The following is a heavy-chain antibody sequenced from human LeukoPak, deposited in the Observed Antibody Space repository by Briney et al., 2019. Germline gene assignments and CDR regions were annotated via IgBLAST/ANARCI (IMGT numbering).Heavy chain of an antibody. D-gene: IGHD6-13*01. V-gene: IGHV3-30*02. CDR2: IRYDGSNK. J-gene: IGHJ5*02. CDR1: GFTFSSYG. CDR3: AKGLVAAAGNNWFDP. Sequence: PGGSLRLSCAASGFTFSSYGMHWVRQAPGKGLEWVAFIRYDGSNKYYADSVKGRFTISRDNSKNTLYLQMNSLRAEDTAVYYCAKGLVAAAGNNWFDPWGQGTLVTVSS.